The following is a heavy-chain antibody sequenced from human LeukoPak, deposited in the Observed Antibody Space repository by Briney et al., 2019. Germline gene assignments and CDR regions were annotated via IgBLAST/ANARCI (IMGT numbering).Heavy chain of an antibody. D-gene: IGHD6-13*01. CDR1: GFTFSKFW. CDR2: IDQDASTI. J-gene: IGHJ4*02. CDR3: ARDVAAAAPSLA. Sequence: GGSLRLSCAASGFTFSKFWVSWVRQAPGKGLEWVASIDQDASTIRYVDSVRGRFTISRDNAKNSLFLQMDSLRVEDTAVYYCARDVAAAAPSLAWGQGTLVTVSS. V-gene: IGHV3-7*01.